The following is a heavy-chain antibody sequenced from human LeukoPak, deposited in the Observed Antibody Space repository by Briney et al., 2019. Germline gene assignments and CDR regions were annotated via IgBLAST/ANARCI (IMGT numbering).Heavy chain of an antibody. CDR3: ARVNYYDSSGYYPPEIDAFDI. V-gene: IGHV3-21*01. CDR1: GFTFSSYS. CDR2: ISSSSSYI. Sequence: GGSLRLSCAASGFTFSSYSMNWVRQAPGKGLEWVSSISSSSSYIYYADSVKGRFTISRDNAKNSLYLQMNSLRAEDTAVYYCARVNYYDSSGYYPPEIDAFDIWGQGTMVTVSS. D-gene: IGHD3-22*01. J-gene: IGHJ3*02.